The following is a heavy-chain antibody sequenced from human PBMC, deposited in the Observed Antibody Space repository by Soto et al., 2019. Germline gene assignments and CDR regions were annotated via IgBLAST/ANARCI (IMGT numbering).Heavy chain of an antibody. D-gene: IGHD6-19*01. CDR2: IDPSDSYT. J-gene: IGHJ6*02. Sequence: GESLKSSCKGSGYSFTSYWISWVRQMPGKGLEWMGRIDPSDSYTNYSPSFQGHVTISADKSISTAYLQWSSLKASDTAMYYCSTRGYSSGWYGGYYGMDVWGQVTTVTFSS. V-gene: IGHV5-10-1*01. CDR3: STRGYSSGWYGGYYGMDV. CDR1: GYSFTSYW.